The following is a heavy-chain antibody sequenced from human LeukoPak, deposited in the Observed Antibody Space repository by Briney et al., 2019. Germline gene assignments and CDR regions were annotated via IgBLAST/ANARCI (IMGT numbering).Heavy chain of an antibody. CDR1: GGSISSGDYY. Sequence: SQTLSLTCTVSGGSISSGDYYWSWIRQPPGKGLEWIGYIYYSGSTYYNPSLKSRVTISVDTSKNQFYLKLSSVTAADTAVYYCARATYYYGSGSYQDYWGQGTLVTVSS. V-gene: IGHV4-30-4*01. D-gene: IGHD3-10*01. J-gene: IGHJ4*02. CDR3: ARATYYYGSGSYQDY. CDR2: IYYSGST.